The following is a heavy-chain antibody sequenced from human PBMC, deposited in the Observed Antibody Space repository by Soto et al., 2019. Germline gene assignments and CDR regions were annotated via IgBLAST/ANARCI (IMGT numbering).Heavy chain of an antibody. J-gene: IGHJ4*02. V-gene: IGHV1-69*02. CDR1: GGTFSSYT. CDR3: ASHSGSYYPFDY. CDR2: IIPILGIA. Sequence: QVQLVQSGAEVKKPGSSVKVSCKASGGTFSSYTISWVRQAPGQGLEWMGRIIPILGIANYAQKFQGRVTSPATXSTSTTYMELSSLRSEDTAVYYCASHSGSYYPFDYWGQGTLVTVSS. D-gene: IGHD1-26*01.